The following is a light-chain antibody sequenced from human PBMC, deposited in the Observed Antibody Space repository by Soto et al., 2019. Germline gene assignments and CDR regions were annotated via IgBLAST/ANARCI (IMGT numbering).Light chain of an antibody. Sequence: DNQMTQSPSSLSASVGDRVTITCRASPGVSNYLAWYQQQPGKVPKLLIHGASTLESGVPSRFSGSGSGTDFTLTISSLQPEDVATYYCQQYNSAPYTFGPGTRVDIK. CDR1: PGVSNY. J-gene: IGKJ3*01. V-gene: IGKV1-27*01. CDR2: GAS. CDR3: QQYNSAPYT.